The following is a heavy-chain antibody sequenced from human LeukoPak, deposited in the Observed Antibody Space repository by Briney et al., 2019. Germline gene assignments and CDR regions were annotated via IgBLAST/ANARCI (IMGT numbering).Heavy chain of an antibody. CDR1: GYTFTRYG. V-gene: IGHV1-18*01. Sequence: ASVKVSFKASGYTFTRYGISLVRQAPGQGLEWMGWISAYNGNTNYAQKLQGRVTMTTDTSTSTDYMELRSLRSDDTAVYYCARDGDSSGYYPSDYWGQGTLVTVSS. D-gene: IGHD3-22*01. CDR2: ISAYNGNT. CDR3: ARDGDSSGYYPSDY. J-gene: IGHJ4*02.